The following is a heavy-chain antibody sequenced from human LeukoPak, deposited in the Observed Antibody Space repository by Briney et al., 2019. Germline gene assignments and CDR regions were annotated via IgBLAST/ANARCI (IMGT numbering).Heavy chain of an antibody. Sequence: GGSLRLSCAASGLSLSVNYMTWVRQSPGKGLEWLSNIYRDGNTYYADSVNGRFSISRDNYKNKLYLEMNSLRAEDTALYYCARYTFRAVDIWGQGSMVTVSS. D-gene: IGHD2-2*02. CDR1: GLSLSVNY. CDR3: ARYTFRAVDI. V-gene: IGHV3-53*01. J-gene: IGHJ3*02. CDR2: IYRDGNT.